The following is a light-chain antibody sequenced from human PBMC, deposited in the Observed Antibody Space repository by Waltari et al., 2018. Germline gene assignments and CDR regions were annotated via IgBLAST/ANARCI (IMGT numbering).Light chain of an antibody. V-gene: IGKV4-1*01. CDR3: QQYYRSRT. Sequence: NNYLAWYQPQPGQPPKLLFYWASTRESWVPDRFMASGSGTDVTLTINNLQAEDVAVYYCQQYYRSRTFGQGTKVEIK. J-gene: IGKJ1*01. CDR2: WAS. CDR1: NNY.